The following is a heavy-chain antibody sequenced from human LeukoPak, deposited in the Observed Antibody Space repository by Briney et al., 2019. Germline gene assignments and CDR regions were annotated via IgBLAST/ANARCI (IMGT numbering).Heavy chain of an antibody. J-gene: IGHJ4*02. CDR3: ARASNDFWSGYYSH. CDR2: IYTSGST. V-gene: IGHV4-4*07. CDR1: GGSISSYY. D-gene: IGHD3-3*01. Sequence: SETLSLTCTVSGGSISSYYWSWIRQPAGKGLEWIGRIYTSGSTNYNPSLKSRVTMSVDTSKNQFSLKLSSVTAEDTALYYCARASNDFWSGYYSHWGQGTLVTVSS.